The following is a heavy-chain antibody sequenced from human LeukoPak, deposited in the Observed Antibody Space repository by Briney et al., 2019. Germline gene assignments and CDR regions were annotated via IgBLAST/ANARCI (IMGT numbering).Heavy chain of an antibody. CDR2: TSPILGAP. V-gene: IGHV1-69*04. Sequence: SVKVSCKASGDNFRRGAVSWVRQAPGQGPEWMGRTSPILGAPEYAEMFQGRATITADKSTNTVFLELRSLKSEDTAVYYCARGKGFVGHFDSWGQGTLVTVSS. J-gene: IGHJ4*02. D-gene: IGHD3-3*01. CDR3: ARGKGFVGHFDS. CDR1: GDNFRRGA.